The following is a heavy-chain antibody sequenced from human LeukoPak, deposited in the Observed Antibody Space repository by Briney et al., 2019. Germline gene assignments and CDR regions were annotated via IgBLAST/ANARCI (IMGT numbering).Heavy chain of an antibody. CDR1: GGSISSYY. V-gene: IGHV4-59*01. J-gene: IGHJ4*02. CDR2: IYYSGST. CDR3: ARGPPSSGNY. Sequence: SETLSLTCTVSGGSISSYYWSWIRQPPGKGLEWIGCIYYSGSTNYNPSLKSRVPISVDTSKNQFSLKLSSVTAADTAVYYCARGPPSSGNYWGQGTLVTVSS.